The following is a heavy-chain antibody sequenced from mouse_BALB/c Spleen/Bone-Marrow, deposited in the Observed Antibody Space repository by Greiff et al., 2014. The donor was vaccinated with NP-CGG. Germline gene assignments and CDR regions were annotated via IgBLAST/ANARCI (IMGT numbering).Heavy chain of an antibody. Sequence: VQLKESGPELVKPGASVKISCKTSGYTFTEYTMHWVKQSHGKSLEWIGGINPNNGGTSYNQKFKGKATLTVDKSSSTAYMELRSLTSENSAVYYCARSYGYERSWFAYWGQGTLVTVSA. V-gene: IGHV1-18*01. CDR1: GYTFTEYT. D-gene: IGHD2-2*01. CDR2: INPNNGGT. CDR3: ARSYGYERSWFAY. J-gene: IGHJ3*01.